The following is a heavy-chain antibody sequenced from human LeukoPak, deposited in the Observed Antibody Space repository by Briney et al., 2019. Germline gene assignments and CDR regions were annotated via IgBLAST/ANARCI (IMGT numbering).Heavy chain of an antibody. D-gene: IGHD6-19*01. J-gene: IGHJ4*02. V-gene: IGHV3-33*01. Sequence: GGSLRLSCAASGFNFRSFGMHWVRQAPGKGLEWVALIYYDGRETVYADSVKGRFTISRDNSKNTLYLLMNSLRAEDTAVYYCARDDVAVTGALDFWGQGTLVTVSS. CDR2: IYYDGRET. CDR3: ARDDVAVTGALDF. CDR1: GFNFRSFG.